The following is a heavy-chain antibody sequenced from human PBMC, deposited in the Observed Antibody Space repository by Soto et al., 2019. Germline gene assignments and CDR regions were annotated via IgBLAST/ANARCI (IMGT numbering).Heavy chain of an antibody. CDR3: ASLGWNIPPVGS. Sequence: EVQLLESGGGLVQPGGSLRLSWASSGFTFSNSGMSWVRQSPGKGLEWVSGSSGGAGTTYYSESVKGRCTISRDKSTKTLSLQMNSLRAEAPAVYYCASLGWNIPPVGSWGQGTLVTVSS. CDR2: SSGGAGTT. D-gene: IGHD1-1*01. J-gene: IGHJ5*02. V-gene: IGHV3-23*01. CDR1: GFTFSNSG.